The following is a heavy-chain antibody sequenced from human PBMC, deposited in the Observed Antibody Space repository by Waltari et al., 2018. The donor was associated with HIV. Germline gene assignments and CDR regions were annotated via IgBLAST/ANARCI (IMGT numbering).Heavy chain of an antibody. V-gene: IGHV3-13*01. CDR3: TRVATRSYFDS. Sequence: CAASGFSFSSYDMHWVRQIKGEGLEWVAAIGAAGDIHYLGSVKGRFTISSENAKSSLFLLMNSLRAGDTAVYYCTRVATRSYFDSWGQGTLVTVSS. CDR1: GFSFSSYD. J-gene: IGHJ4*02. CDR2: IGAAGDI.